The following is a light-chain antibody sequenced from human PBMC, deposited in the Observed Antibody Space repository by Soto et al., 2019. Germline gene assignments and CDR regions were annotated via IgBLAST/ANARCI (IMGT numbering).Light chain of an antibody. V-gene: IGKV4-1*01. Sequence: VMTHSAASLPVSMCTMATNNYLSGQTELSSPNNTNYLTWYQNKPGQPPNLLIYSASTRQVGVPYRFRGSGSGTDFTLTISSLQPEDVATYYCQQYSTIPFTFGQGTRLEIK. CDR1: QTELSSPNNTNY. CDR2: SAS. CDR3: QQYSTIPFT. J-gene: IGKJ5*01.